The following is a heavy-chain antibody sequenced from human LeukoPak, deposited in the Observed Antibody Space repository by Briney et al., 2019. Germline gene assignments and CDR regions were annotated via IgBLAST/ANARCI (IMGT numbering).Heavy chain of an antibody. D-gene: IGHD2-8*01. CDR2: IYPGDSDT. Sequence: WESLKISCKGSGYRFTSYWIGWVRHMPGEGLEWMAIIYPGDSDTRYSPSFQGQVTISADKSISTAYLQWSSLKASDAAMYYCARRGVYATSPFDYWGQGTLVTVSS. CDR3: ARRGVYATSPFDY. V-gene: IGHV5-51*01. J-gene: IGHJ4*02. CDR1: GYRFTSYW.